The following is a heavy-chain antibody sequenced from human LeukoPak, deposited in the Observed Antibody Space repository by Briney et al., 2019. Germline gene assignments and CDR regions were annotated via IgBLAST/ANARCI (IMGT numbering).Heavy chain of an antibody. J-gene: IGHJ5*02. CDR3: ARGLPELQNWGSVWFDP. V-gene: IGHV1-8*03. CDR2: MNPNSGNT. CDR1: GYTFTSYD. D-gene: IGHD7-27*01. Sequence: ASVKVSCKASGYTFTSYDINWVRQATGQGLEWMGWMNPNSGNTGYAQKFQGRVTITRNTSISTAYMELSSLRSEDTAVYYCARGLPELQNWGSVWFDPWGQGTLVTVSS.